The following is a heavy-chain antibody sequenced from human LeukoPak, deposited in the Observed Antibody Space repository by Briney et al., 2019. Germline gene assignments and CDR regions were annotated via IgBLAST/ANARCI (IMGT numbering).Heavy chain of an antibody. CDR3: AREGYYGSGSPPSLYFDY. J-gene: IGHJ4*02. CDR1: GFTFSSYA. V-gene: IGHV3-23*01. CDR2: ISASADRT. D-gene: IGHD3-10*01. Sequence: GGSLRLSCAASGFTFSSYAMSWVRQAPGKGLEWVSAISASADRTFDADSVKGRFVISRDNSRSTLYLQMNSLRPEDTAIYYCAREGYYGSGSPPSLYFDYWGQGTLVTVSS.